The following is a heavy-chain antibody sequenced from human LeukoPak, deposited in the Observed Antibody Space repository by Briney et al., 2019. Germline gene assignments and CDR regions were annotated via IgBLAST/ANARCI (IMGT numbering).Heavy chain of an antibody. D-gene: IGHD5-18*01. V-gene: IGHV3-33*01. CDR2: IWYDGSNK. CDR1: GFTFSSYG. Sequence: PGESLRLSCAASGFTFSSYGMHWVRQAPGKGLEWVAVIWYDGSNKYYADSVKGRFTISRDNSKNTLYLQMNSLRAEDTAVYYCARGPIGYKNYYFDYWGQGTLVTVSS. CDR3: ARGPIGYKNYYFDY. J-gene: IGHJ4*02.